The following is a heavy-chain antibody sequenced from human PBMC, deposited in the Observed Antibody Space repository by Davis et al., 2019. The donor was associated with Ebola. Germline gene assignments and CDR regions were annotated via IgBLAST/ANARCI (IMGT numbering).Heavy chain of an antibody. D-gene: IGHD3-10*01. Sequence: ASVKVSCKASGYTFTSYGISWVRQAPGQGLEWMGWISAYNGNTNYAQKLQGRVTMTTDTSTSTAYMELRSLRSDDTAVYYCARDSRTIWFGESGDFDYWGQGTLVTVSS. CDR2: ISAYNGNT. CDR1: GYTFTSYG. CDR3: ARDSRTIWFGESGDFDY. V-gene: IGHV1-18*01. J-gene: IGHJ4*02.